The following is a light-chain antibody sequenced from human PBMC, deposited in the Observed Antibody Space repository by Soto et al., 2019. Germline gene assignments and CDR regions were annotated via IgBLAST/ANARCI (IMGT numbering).Light chain of an antibody. J-gene: IGKJ3*01. CDR2: GAS. Sequence: EIVLAQSPGTLSLSPGERATLSCRTSQSINNNLLGWFQQRPGQAPRLLIYGASNRATGIPDRFSGSGSGTDFTLTISRLEPEDFAVYYCQQYGDSPFTFGPGTKVDFK. CDR1: QSINNNL. CDR3: QQYGDSPFT. V-gene: IGKV3-20*01.